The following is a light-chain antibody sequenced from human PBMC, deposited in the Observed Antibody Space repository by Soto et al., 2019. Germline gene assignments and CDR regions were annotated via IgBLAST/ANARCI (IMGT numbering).Light chain of an antibody. CDR1: QDISTW. Sequence: DIQMTQSPSSVSASVGDRVIITCRSSQDISTWLAWYQQKAGEAPKLLIFAASRLHSGVPSRFSGSGSGTDFTLTITNLQPEDFATYFCQQADSFPLTFRGGTKVEIK. V-gene: IGKV1D-12*01. J-gene: IGKJ4*01. CDR2: AAS. CDR3: QQADSFPLT.